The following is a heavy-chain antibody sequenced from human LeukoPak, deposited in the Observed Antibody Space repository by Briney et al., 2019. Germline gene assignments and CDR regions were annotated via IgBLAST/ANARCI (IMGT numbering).Heavy chain of an antibody. V-gene: IGHV3-9*01. J-gene: IGHJ3*02. D-gene: IGHD5-24*01. CDR3: AKDMRGWRDGSDDAFDI. CDR1: GFTFDDYA. CDR2: ISWNGGSI. Sequence: GRSLRLSCAASGFTFDDYAMHWVRQAPGKGLEWVSGISWNGGSIDYADSVKGRFTISRDNAKNSLYLQMNSLRAEDTALYYCAKDMRGWRDGSDDAFDIWGQGTMVTVSS.